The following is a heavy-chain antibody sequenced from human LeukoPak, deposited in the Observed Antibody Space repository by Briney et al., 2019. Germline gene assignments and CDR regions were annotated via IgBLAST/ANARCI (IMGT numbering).Heavy chain of an antibody. CDR2: ISCYDGTT. V-gene: IGHV1-18*01. D-gene: IGHD3-3*01. J-gene: IGHJ4*02. Sequence: ASVKVSCEASGYTFRSHGISWVRQAPGQGLEWMGWISCYDGTTKYAQKFQGRVTLTTDTSTRTAYMELRNLRSDDTAVYYCARASYHLWSGYYWGQGTLVTVSS. CDR1: GYTFRSHG. CDR3: ARASYHLWSGYY.